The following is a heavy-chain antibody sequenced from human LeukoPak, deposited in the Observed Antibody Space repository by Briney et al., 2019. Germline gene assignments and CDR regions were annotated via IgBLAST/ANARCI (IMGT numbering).Heavy chain of an antibody. CDR2: INHSGST. CDR3: ARGRRRATVTRYYCMDV. D-gene: IGHD4-11*01. CDR1: GGSFSGYY. V-gene: IGHV4-34*01. Sequence: TSETLSLTSAVYGGSFSGYYLSWIRQPQGKGLEWIGEINHSGSTNYNPSLKSRVTISVDTSKNQFSLKLSSVTAADTAVYYCARGRRRATVTRYYCMDVWGKGTTVTVSS. J-gene: IGHJ6*03.